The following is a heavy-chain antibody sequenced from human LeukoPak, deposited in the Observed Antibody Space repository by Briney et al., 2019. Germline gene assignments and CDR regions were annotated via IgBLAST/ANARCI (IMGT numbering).Heavy chain of an antibody. J-gene: IGHJ4*02. CDR2: INPNSGGT. Sequence: ASVKVSCKASGYTFTGYYMHWVRQAPGQGLEWMGWINPNSGGTNYAQKFQGRVTMTRDTSINTDYMELSRLRSDDTAVYYYAKEDSGSSIDYWGQGTLVTVSS. CDR1: GYTFTGYY. CDR3: AKEDSGSSIDY. D-gene: IGHD1-26*01. V-gene: IGHV1-2*02.